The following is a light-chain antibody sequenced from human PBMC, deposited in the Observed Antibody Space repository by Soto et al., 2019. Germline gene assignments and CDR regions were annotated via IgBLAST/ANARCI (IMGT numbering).Light chain of an antibody. CDR2: DAS. V-gene: IGKV3-11*01. Sequence: EIVLTQSPATLSLSPGEGATVSCRASQSVSSYLAWYQQKPGQTPRLLIYDASNMDTDIPARFSGSGSGTDFTLTISSLEPEYFAVYYCQHSSNWPVTFGQGTKVEIK. CDR1: QSVSSY. J-gene: IGKJ1*01. CDR3: QHSSNWPVT.